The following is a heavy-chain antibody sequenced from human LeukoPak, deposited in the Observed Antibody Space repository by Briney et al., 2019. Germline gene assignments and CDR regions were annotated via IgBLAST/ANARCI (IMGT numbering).Heavy chain of an antibody. CDR2: IYYSGST. V-gene: IGHV4-59*08. CDR3: AWYSSSFPFDY. J-gene: IGHJ4*02. Sequence: PSETLSLTCTVFGGSISSYYWSWIRQPPGKGLEWIGYIYYSGSTNYNPSLKSRVTISVDTSKNQFSLKLSSVTAADTAVYYCAWYSSSFPFDYWGQGTLVTVSS. CDR1: GGSISSYY. D-gene: IGHD6-13*01.